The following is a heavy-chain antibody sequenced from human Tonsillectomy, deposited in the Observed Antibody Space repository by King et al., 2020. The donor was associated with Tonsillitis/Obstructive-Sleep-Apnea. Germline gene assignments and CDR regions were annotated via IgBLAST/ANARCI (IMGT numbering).Heavy chain of an antibody. V-gene: IGHV1-24*01. J-gene: IGHJ6*03. CDR1: GYTLTELS. CDR3: ATGPRRTMVQIYYYYMDV. D-gene: IGHD3-10*01. CDR2: FDPEDGET. Sequence: VQLVESGAEVRKPGASVKVSCKVSGYTLTELSIHWVRQAPGKGLEWMGGFDPEDGETGYAQKFQGRVTMTEDTSTDTAYMELSSLRSEDTAVYYCATGPRRTMVQIYYYYMDVWGKGTTVTVSS.